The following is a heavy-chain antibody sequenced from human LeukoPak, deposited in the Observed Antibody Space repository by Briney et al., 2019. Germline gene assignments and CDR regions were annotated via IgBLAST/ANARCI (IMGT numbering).Heavy chain of an antibody. D-gene: IGHD1-26*01. CDR3: ARHISSGGTYAHFDY. V-gene: IGHV4-59*08. CDR2: YSGNA. Sequence: KPSETLSLTCTVSGGSISNYYWYWMRQPPGKGLEWVGYYSGNAKYNPSLKSRVTMSLDTSENQVSLKLNSVTAADTAVYYCARHISSGGTYAHFDYWGQGTLVTVSS. J-gene: IGHJ4*02. CDR1: GGSISNYY.